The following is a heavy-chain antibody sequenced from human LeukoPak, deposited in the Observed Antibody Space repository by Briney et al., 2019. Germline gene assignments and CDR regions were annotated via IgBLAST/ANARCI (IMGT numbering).Heavy chain of an antibody. D-gene: IGHD1-26*01. V-gene: IGHV3-21*05. CDR1: GFMFTGYS. Sequence: GGSLRLSCAASGFMFTGYSMTWVRQAPGKGLEWISYINAGSDYIYYADSVEGRFTISRDNAKNSVSLQMNSLRAEDTAVYYCARWGLGPSFDYWGQGALVTVSS. CDR2: INAGSDYI. CDR3: ARWGLGPSFDY. J-gene: IGHJ4*02.